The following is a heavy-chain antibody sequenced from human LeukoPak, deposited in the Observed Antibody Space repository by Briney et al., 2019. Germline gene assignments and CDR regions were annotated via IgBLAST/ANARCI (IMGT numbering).Heavy chain of an antibody. CDR2: VHTTTTIAAGTT. CDR1: GFTLIKFG. D-gene: IGHD3-3*01. J-gene: IGHJ4*02. CDR3: ARDGADYDFWSGYSFDY. Sequence: GGSLRLSCTASGFTLIKFGLSWVRQAPWKGLEWVASVHTTTTIAAGTTFYADSVKGRFTISGDNAKNSLYLQMNSLRAEDTAVYYCARDGADYDFWSGYSFDYWGQGTLVTVSS. V-gene: IGHV3-21*01.